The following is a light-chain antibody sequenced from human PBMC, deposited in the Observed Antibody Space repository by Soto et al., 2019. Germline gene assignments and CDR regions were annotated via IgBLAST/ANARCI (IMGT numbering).Light chain of an antibody. CDR1: SYNIGAGYD. CDR2: GNS. Sequence: QSVLTQPPSVSGAPGQRVTISCTGSSYNIGAGYDVHWYQQLPGTAPKLLIYGNSNRPSGVPDRFSCSKSGTSASLAITGLQAEDEADYYCQSYDSSLSGSVVFGGGTKLTV. J-gene: IGLJ2*01. V-gene: IGLV1-40*01. CDR3: QSYDSSLSGSVV.